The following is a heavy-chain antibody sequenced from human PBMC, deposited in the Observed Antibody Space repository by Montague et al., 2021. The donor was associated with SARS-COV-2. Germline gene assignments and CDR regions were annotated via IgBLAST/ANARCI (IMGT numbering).Heavy chain of an antibody. D-gene: IGHD3-9*01. V-gene: IGHV2-70*11. CDR1: GFSLSTSGMC. CDR2: IGWDDDK. J-gene: IGHJ6*02. CDR3: ARRTYDILTGYDYGMDV. Sequence: PALVKPTQTLTLTCTFSGFSLSTSGMCVSWIRQPPGKALEWLARIGWDDDKYYSTSLKTRLTISKDTSKNQVVLTMTNMDPVDTVTYYCARRTYDILTGYDYGMDVWGQGTTVTVSS.